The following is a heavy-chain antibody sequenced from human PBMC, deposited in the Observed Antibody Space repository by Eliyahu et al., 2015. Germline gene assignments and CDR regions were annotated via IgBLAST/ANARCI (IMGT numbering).Heavy chain of an antibody. CDR3: ARGGSVGFYNWFDP. V-gene: IGHV4-34*02. CDR1: GESFXDYS. CDR2: IXHGRSA. D-gene: IGHD1-26*01. Sequence: VQLQQWGAGLLKPSETLSXSXXVYGESFXDYSWXWIRXSPGKGXEWIGEIXHGRSATYNPSLSXRVTISSDASKNQFSLKLTSVTAADTALYYCARGGSVGFYNWFDPWGQGTLVTVSS. J-gene: IGHJ5*02.